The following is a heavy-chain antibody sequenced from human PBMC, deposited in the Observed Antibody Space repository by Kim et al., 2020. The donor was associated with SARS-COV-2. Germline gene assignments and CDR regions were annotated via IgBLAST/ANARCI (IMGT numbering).Heavy chain of an antibody. Sequence: SETLPLTCAVYGGSFSGYYWSWICQPPGKGLERMGEINHSESTNSNPSPKSRVTISVDTSKNKFPLTLSLVTAADTAAYYCSREGGVGVPFVDWGKGTL. CDR2: INHSEST. J-gene: IGHJ4*02. CDR1: GGSFSGYY. D-gene: IGHD2-2*01. CDR3: SREGGVGVPFVD. V-gene: IGHV4-34*01.